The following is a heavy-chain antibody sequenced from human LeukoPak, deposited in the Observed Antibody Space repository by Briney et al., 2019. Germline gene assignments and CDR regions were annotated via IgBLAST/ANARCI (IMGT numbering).Heavy chain of an antibody. J-gene: IGHJ4*02. Sequence: GASVKVSCKASGYTFTSYGISWVRQAPGQGLERMGWISAYNGNTNYAQKLQGRVTMTTDTSTSTAYMELRSLRSDDTAVYYCARDFRIAAAGKGPNGYWGQGTLVTVSS. CDR1: GYTFTSYG. CDR3: ARDFRIAAAGKGPNGY. CDR2: ISAYNGNT. V-gene: IGHV1-18*01. D-gene: IGHD6-13*01.